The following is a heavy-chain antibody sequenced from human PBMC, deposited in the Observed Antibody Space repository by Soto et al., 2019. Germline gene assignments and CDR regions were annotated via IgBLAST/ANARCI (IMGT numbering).Heavy chain of an antibody. CDR1: GDTFTDYY. CDR3: ARGGRVVVVTAALDY. V-gene: IGHV1-46*01. CDR2: VNPSGGHT. Sequence: QVQLVQSGAEVKKPGASVKVSCKASGDTFTDYYIHWVRQAPGQGLEWMGTVNPSGGHTTYAQHFLGRMTMTRDTSTSTLYMELTSLTSEVTAIYYCARGGRVVVVTAALDYWGQGTLVTVSS. J-gene: IGHJ4*02. D-gene: IGHD2-21*02.